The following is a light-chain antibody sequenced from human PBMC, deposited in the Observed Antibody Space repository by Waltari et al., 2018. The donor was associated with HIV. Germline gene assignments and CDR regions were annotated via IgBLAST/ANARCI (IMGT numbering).Light chain of an antibody. V-gene: IGLV2-23*02. J-gene: IGLJ1*01. Sequence: QSALTQPASVSGSPGQSITISCTGTSSDVGRYNLVSRYQQHPGKAPKLMIYEVSKRPSGVSNRFSGSKSGNTASLTISGLQAEDEADYYCCSYAGSSTFYVFGTGTKVTVL. CDR3: CSYAGSSTFYV. CDR1: SSDVGRYNL. CDR2: EVS.